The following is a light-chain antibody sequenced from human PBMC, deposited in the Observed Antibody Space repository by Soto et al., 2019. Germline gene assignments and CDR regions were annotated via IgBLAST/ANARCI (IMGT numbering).Light chain of an antibody. Sequence: ETVMTQSPDTLSVSPGESATLSCRASQDVSTNLAWFHQKPGQTPRLVLYGASTRATGIPARFSGSGSGRHFTLTISSRQSEEFGVYYCQHYNNCPPYSFGQGTKVEIK. CDR2: GAS. CDR3: QHYNNCPPYS. V-gene: IGKV3-15*01. CDR1: QDVSTN. J-gene: IGKJ2*03.